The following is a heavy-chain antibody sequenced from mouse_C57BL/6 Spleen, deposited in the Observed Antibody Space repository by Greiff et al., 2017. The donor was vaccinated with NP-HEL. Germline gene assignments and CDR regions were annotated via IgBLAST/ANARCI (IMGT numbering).Heavy chain of an antibody. CDR1: GFTFSDYG. Sequence: DVMLVESGGGLVKPGGSLKLSCAASGFTFSDYGMHWVRQAPEKGLEWVAYISSGSSTIYYADTVKGRFTISRDNAKNTLFLQMTSLRSEDTAMYYCARTARGGGAMDYWGQGTSVTVSS. CDR3: ARTARGGGAMDY. V-gene: IGHV5-17*01. D-gene: IGHD1-2*01. J-gene: IGHJ4*01. CDR2: ISSGSSTI.